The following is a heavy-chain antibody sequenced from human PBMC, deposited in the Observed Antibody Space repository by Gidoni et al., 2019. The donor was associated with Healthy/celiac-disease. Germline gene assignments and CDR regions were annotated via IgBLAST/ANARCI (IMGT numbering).Heavy chain of an antibody. J-gene: IGHJ4*02. CDR3: AREGGDYGGNSSGDYFDY. D-gene: IGHD4-17*01. Sequence: QVQLVQSGAEVKKPGSSVQVSCKASGGTFSSYAISGVRQAPGQGLEWMGGIIPIFGTANYAQKFQGRVTITADESTSTAYMELSSLRSEDTAVYYCAREGGDYGGNSSGDYFDYWGQGTLVTVSS. V-gene: IGHV1-69*01. CDR2: IIPIFGTA. CDR1: GGTFSSYA.